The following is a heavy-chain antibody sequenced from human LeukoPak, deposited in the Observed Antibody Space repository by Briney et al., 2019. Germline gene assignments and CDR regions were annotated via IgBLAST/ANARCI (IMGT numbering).Heavy chain of an antibody. CDR1: GYTFTSYY. V-gene: IGHV1-2*04. J-gene: IGHJ4*02. CDR3: ARGDIVVVPAAMP. D-gene: IGHD2-2*01. CDR2: INPNSGGT. Sequence: ASVKVSCKASGYTFTSYYMQWVRQAPGQGLEGMGWINPNSGGTNYAQKFQGWVTMTRDTSISTAYMELSRLRSDDTAVYYCARGDIVVVPAAMPGGEGTLVTVSS.